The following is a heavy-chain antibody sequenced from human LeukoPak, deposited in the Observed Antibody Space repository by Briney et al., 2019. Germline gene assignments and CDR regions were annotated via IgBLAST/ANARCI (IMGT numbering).Heavy chain of an antibody. CDR3: ARGRGYKHY. D-gene: IGHD5-12*01. CDR1: GGSFSGYY. V-gene: IGHV4-34*01. J-gene: IGHJ4*02. Sequence: SETLSLTCAVYGGSFSGYYWSWIRQPPGKGLEWIGEINHSGSTNYNPSLKSRVTISVDTSKNQFSLKLSSVTAADTAVYYCARGRGYKHYWGQGTLVTVSS. CDR2: INHSGST.